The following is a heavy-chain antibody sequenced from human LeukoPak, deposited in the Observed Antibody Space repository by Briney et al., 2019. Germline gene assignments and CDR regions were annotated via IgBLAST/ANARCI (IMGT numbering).Heavy chain of an antibody. Sequence: PGGSLRLSCAASGFTFSSYGMSWVRQAPGKGLEWVSAISGSGGSTYYADSVKGRFTISRDNSKNTLYLQMNSLRAEDTAVYYCAKVNKRIAMIVVVITTNYYYYMDVWGKGTTVTISS. D-gene: IGHD3-22*01. CDR3: AKVNKRIAMIVVVITTNYYYYMDV. CDR2: ISGSGGST. J-gene: IGHJ6*03. V-gene: IGHV3-23*01. CDR1: GFTFSSYG.